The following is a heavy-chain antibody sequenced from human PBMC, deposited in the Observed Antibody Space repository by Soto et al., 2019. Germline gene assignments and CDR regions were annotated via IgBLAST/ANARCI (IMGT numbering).Heavy chain of an antibody. CDR1: GGTFSSYA. D-gene: IGHD3-22*01. CDR3: ARETGSIVVVTTDAFDI. V-gene: IGHV1-69*06. CDR2: IIPIFGTA. J-gene: IGHJ3*02. Sequence: ASVKVSCKASGGTFSSYAISWVRQAPGQGLEWMGGIIPIFGTANYAQKFQGRVTITADKSTSTAYMELSSLRSEDTAVYYGARETGSIVVVTTDAFDIWGQRTMVTVSS.